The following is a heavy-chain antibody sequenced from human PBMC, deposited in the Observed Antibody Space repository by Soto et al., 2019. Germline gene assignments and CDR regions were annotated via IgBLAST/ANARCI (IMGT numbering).Heavy chain of an antibody. D-gene: IGHD3-10*01. CDR1: GYTITNYA. Sequence: GASVKVSCTASGYTITNYAMQWVRQAPGQSLEWMGWINAGNGNTKYSQKFQGRVTITRDTTASTAYLELSSLRSEDTAVYYCARSGLRGVDNWFDPWGQGTLVTVSS. V-gene: IGHV1-3*01. CDR3: ARSGLRGVDNWFDP. CDR2: INAGNGNT. J-gene: IGHJ5*02.